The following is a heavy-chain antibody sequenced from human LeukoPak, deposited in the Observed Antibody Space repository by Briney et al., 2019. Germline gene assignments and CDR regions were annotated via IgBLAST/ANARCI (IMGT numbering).Heavy chain of an antibody. Sequence: ASVKVSCKASGYTFTKYGISWVRQAPGQGLEWMGWISVYNGNTDYAQKVQGRVTMTTDTSTSTAYMELRNLRSDDTAVYYCARCGYSSGWYCGVDDWGQGTLVTVSS. V-gene: IGHV1-18*01. CDR3: ARCGYSSGWYCGVDD. D-gene: IGHD6-19*01. CDR2: ISVYNGNT. CDR1: GYTFTKYG. J-gene: IGHJ4*02.